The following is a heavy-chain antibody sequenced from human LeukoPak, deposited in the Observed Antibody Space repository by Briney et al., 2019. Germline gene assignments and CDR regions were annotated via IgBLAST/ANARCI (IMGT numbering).Heavy chain of an antibody. Sequence: GGSLRLSCAASEFTFSSYAMSWVRQAPGKGLEWVSAISGSGGSTYYADSVKGRFTISRDNSKNTLYLQMNSLRAEDTAVYYCAKVLTPQYYYYYYMDVWGKGTTVTVSS. CDR3: AKVLTPQYYYYYYMDV. CDR2: ISGSGGST. CDR1: EFTFSSYA. V-gene: IGHV3-23*01. J-gene: IGHJ6*03.